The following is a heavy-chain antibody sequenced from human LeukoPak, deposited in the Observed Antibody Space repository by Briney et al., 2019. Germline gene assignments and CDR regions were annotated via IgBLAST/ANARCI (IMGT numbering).Heavy chain of an antibody. CDR1: GGSISSSNW. J-gene: IGHJ3*02. Sequence: PSETLSLTCAVSGGSISSSNWWSWVRQPPGKGLEWIGEIYHSGSTNYNPSLKGRVTISVDKSKNQFSLKLSSVTAADTAVYYCAVGGVYLRGGAEAFDIWGQGTMVTVSS. CDR3: AVGGVYLRGGAEAFDI. D-gene: IGHD3-10*01. CDR2: IYHSGST. V-gene: IGHV4-4*02.